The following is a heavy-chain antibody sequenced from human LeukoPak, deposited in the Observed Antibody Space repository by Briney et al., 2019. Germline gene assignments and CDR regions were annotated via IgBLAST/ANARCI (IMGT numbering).Heavy chain of an antibody. CDR3: AREREYYYGSGSYHWFDP. D-gene: IGHD3-10*01. J-gene: IGHJ5*02. CDR1: GGSISSYY. CDR2: IYYSGST. Sequence: SETLSLTCTVSGGSISSYYWSWIRQPPGKGLEWIGYIYYSGSTNYNPSLKSRVTISVDTSKNQFSLKLSSVTAADTAMYYCAREREYYYGSGSYHWFDPWGQGTLVTVSS. V-gene: IGHV4-59*01.